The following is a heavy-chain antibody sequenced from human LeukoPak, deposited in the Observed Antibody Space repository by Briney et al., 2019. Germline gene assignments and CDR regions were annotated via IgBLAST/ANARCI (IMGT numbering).Heavy chain of an antibody. D-gene: IGHD4-11*01. Sequence: GGSLRLSCAASGFTFSSYAMSWVRQTPGKGLEWVSTINGGGVNTHYADSVGGRFTISRDNSKNTLFLQMNSLRDEDTAVYYCAKDLYSNYGPADYWGQGNLVTVSS. CDR1: GFTFSSYA. CDR3: AKDLYSNYGPADY. CDR2: INGGGVNT. V-gene: IGHV3-23*01. J-gene: IGHJ4*02.